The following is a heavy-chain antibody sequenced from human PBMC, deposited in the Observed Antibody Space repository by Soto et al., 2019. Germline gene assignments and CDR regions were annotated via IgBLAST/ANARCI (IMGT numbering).Heavy chain of an antibody. Sequence: QVQLVQSGAEVKKPGASVKVSCKTSGYTFTGHYIHWVRQAPGQGLEWMGWFNPISGGTNYAQKFQGWVSMTRDTSISTAYMELSRLKSDDTADYYCARGGPPLYDSGSGLYYHDVNWFDPWGQGTRVTVSS. V-gene: IGHV1-2*04. J-gene: IGHJ5*02. CDR1: GYTFTGHY. CDR2: FNPISGGT. CDR3: ARGGPPLYDSGSGLYYHDVNWFDP. D-gene: IGHD3-10*01.